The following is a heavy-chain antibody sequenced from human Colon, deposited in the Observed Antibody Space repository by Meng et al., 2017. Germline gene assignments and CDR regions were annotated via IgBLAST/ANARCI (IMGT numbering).Heavy chain of an antibody. CDR3: ARDRIGLLGY. J-gene: IGHJ4*02. CDR2: IYYSGST. D-gene: IGHD3-22*01. V-gene: IGHV4-59*01. Sequence: GSLRLSCTVSGGSISSYYWNWIRQPPGKGLEWIGYIYYSGSTNYNPSLKSRVTISVDTSKNQFSLKLSSVTAADTAGYYWARDRIGLLGYWGQGTLVTVSS. CDR1: GGSISSYY.